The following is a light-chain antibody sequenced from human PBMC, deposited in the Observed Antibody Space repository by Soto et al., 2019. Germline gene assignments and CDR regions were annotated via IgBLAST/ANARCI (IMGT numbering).Light chain of an antibody. CDR2: GAS. V-gene: IGKV3-15*01. J-gene: IGKJ1*01. CDR3: QQRSNWPLT. CDR1: QSVGSN. Sequence: VRWQSPASVSVAPGERATLSCRGTQSVGSNLAWYQQKPGQPPRLLIYGASTRATGISARFSGSGSGTDFTRTISSLEPEDSAVYYCQQRSNWPLTFGQGTKVDIK.